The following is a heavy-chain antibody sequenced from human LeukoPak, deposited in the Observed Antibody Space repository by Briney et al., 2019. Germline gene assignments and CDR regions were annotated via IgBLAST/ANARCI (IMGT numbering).Heavy chain of an antibody. V-gene: IGHV3-21*01. D-gene: IGHD3-3*01. CDR1: GFTFSSYS. CDR3: ARGGRLTIFGVVTPPDAFDI. CDR2: ISSSSSYI. Sequence: PGGSLRLSCAASGFTFSSYSMNWVRQAPGKGLEWVSSISSSSSYIYYADSVKGRFTISRDNAKNTLYLQMNSLRAEDTAVYYCARGGRLTIFGVVTPPDAFDIWGQGTMVTVSS. J-gene: IGHJ3*02.